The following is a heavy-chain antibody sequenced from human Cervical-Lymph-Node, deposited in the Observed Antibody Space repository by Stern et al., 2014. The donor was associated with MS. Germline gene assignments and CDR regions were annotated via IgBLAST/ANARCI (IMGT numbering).Heavy chain of an antibody. CDR3: ARVPLVVLVPTRGDAFDI. V-gene: IGHV1-69*09. CDR2: IIPMYDIA. D-gene: IGHD2-21*01. Sequence: VQLVESGAEVRKPGSSVRVSCKTSGGTFSSYTISWVRQVPGQGLEWMGRIIPMYDIANYAQKFQGRVTITADKSTSTAYMELSSLRSEDTAVYYCARVPLVVLVPTRGDAFDIWGLGTMVTVSS. J-gene: IGHJ3*02. CDR1: GGTFSSYT.